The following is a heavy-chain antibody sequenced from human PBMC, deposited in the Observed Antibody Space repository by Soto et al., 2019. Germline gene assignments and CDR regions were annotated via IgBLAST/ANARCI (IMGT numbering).Heavy chain of an antibody. CDR2: ISSGSDTI. CDR1: GFTLSSYS. D-gene: IGHD3-16*01. Sequence: VGSLSLSCVASGFTLSSYSMNWVRQAPGKGLEWISYISSGSDTIYYADSVKGRFTVSRDNAKNSLYLQMNSLRDEDTAVYYCARPGEGVLFYYALDGWGQGTTVTVSS. V-gene: IGHV3-48*02. CDR3: ARPGEGVLFYYALDG. J-gene: IGHJ6*02.